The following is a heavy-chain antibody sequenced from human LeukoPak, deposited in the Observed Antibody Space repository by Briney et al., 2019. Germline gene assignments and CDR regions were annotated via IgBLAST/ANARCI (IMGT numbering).Heavy chain of an antibody. CDR1: GFTVNSNY. CDR2: VYSDDTT. J-gene: IGHJ4*02. Sequence: GGSLRLSCAASGFTVNSNYMNWVRQAPGKGLEWVSVVYSDDTTYYADSVKGRFTISRDNSKNTLYLQMNNLRAEGTAVYYCARGGGYYAIDYWGQGTLVTVSS. CDR3: ARGGGYYAIDY. D-gene: IGHD1-26*01. V-gene: IGHV3-53*01.